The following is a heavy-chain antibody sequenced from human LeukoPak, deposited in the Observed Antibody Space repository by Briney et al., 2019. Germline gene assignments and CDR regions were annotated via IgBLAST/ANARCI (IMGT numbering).Heavy chain of an antibody. Sequence: ASVKVSCKASGYTFTSYGISWVRQAPGQGLEWMGWISAYNGNTNYAQKLQGRVTMTTDTSTSTAYMELRSLRSDDTAVYYCARAMTPTYYDYVWGSYRSYYLDYWGQGTLVTVSS. CDR2: ISAYNGNT. CDR3: ARAMTPTYYDYVWGSYRSYYLDY. J-gene: IGHJ4*02. D-gene: IGHD3-16*02. V-gene: IGHV1-18*01. CDR1: GYTFTSYG.